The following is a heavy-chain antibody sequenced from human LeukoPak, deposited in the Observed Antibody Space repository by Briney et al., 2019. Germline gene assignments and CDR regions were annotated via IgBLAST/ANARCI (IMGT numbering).Heavy chain of an antibody. CDR3: ARDGPHYDFWSGYPATYFDY. J-gene: IGHJ4*02. CDR1: GYTFTSYG. Sequence: GASVKVPCKASGYTFTSYGISWVRQAPGQGLEWMGWISAYNGNTNYAQKLQGRVTMTTDTSTSTAYMELRSLRSDDTAVYYCARDGPHYDFWSGYPATYFDYWGQGTLVTVSS. V-gene: IGHV1-18*01. CDR2: ISAYNGNT. D-gene: IGHD3-3*01.